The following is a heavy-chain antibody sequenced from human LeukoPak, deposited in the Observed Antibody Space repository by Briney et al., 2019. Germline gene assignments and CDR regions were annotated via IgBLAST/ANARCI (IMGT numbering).Heavy chain of an antibody. Sequence: ASVKVSCKASGYTFTSYAMHWVRQAPGQRLEWMGWINCGNDNTKYSQKLQGRVTITRDTSASTAYMELSSLRSEDSAVYYCARGYYDSSGLSSSAFDIWGQGTMVTVSS. V-gene: IGHV1-3*01. J-gene: IGHJ3*02. CDR2: INCGNDNT. D-gene: IGHD3-22*01. CDR1: GYTFTSYA. CDR3: ARGYYDSSGLSSSAFDI.